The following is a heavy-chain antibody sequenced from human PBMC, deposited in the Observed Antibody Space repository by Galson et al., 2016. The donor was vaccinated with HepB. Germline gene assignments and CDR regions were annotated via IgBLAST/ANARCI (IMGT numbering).Heavy chain of an antibody. V-gene: IGHV4-39*01. CDR3: ASSHPRTAYFNF. CDR2: MHHSGST. CDR1: GVSISSSSLY. D-gene: IGHD5-18*01. Sequence: ETLSLTCTVSGVSISSSSLYWGWIRQPPGKGLEWIGRMHHSGSTAYNPSLKSRVTISVDTSKNQLSVELTSVTAADTAVYYCASSHPRTAYFNFWGQGTLVTVSS. J-gene: IGHJ4*02.